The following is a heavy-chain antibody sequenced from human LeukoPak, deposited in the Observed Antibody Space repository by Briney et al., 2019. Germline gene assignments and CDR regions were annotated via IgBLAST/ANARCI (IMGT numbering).Heavy chain of an antibody. CDR2: ISYDGSNK. J-gene: IGHJ4*02. V-gene: IGHV3-30*03. Sequence: GGTLRLSCAASGFTFSSHGMSWVRQAPGKGMEWVAVISYDGSNKYYADSVKGRFTISRDNSKNTLYLQMNSLRAEDTAVYYCARGIQLWSAVDYWGQGTLVTVSS. D-gene: IGHD5-18*01. CDR3: ARGIQLWSAVDY. CDR1: GFTFSSHG.